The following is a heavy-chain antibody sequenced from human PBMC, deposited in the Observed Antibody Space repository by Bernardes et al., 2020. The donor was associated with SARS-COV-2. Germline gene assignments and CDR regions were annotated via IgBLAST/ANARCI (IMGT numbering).Heavy chain of an antibody. V-gene: IGHV4-34*01. J-gene: IGHJ4*02. D-gene: IGHD6-19*01. CDR2: INHSGST. CDR1: GGSFSGYY. Sequence: SETLSLTCAVYGGSFSGYYWSWIRQPPGKGLEWIGEINHSGSTNYNPSLKSRVTISVDTSKNQFSLKLSSVTAADTAVYCCARFIAVAGSGFDYWGQGTLVTVSS. CDR3: ARFIAVAGSGFDY.